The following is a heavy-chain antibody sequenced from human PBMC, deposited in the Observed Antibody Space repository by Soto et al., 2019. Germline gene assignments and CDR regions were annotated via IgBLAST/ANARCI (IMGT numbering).Heavy chain of an antibody. V-gene: IGHV3-23*01. D-gene: IGHD5-18*01. CDR1: GFTFSSYA. CDR3: AKLRGYSYGYGGPSDY. CDR2: ISGSGVST. Sequence: PGGSLRLSCAASGFTFSSYAMSWVRQAPGKGLEWVSAISGSGVSTYYADSVKGRFTISRDNSKNTLYLQMNSLRAEDTAVYYCAKLRGYSYGYGGPSDYWGQRTMVTV. J-gene: IGHJ4*02.